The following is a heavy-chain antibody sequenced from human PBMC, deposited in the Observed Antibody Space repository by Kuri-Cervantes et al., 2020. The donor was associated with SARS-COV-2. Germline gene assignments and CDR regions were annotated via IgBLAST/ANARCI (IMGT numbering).Heavy chain of an antibody. V-gene: IGHV1-18*01. D-gene: IGHD2-2*01. CDR3: ARDFSGGQLLLGWSRQTYYYYYYMDV. J-gene: IGHJ6*03. Sequence: ASVKVSCKASGYTFTSYGISWVRQAPGQGLEWMGWISAYNGNTNYAQKLQGRVTITTDESTSTAYMELSSLRSEDTAVYYCARDFSGGQLLLGWSRQTYYYYYYMDVWGKGTTVTVSS. CDR1: GYTFTSYG. CDR2: ISAYNGNT.